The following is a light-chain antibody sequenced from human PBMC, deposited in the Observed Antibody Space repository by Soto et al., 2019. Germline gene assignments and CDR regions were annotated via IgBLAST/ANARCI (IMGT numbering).Light chain of an antibody. CDR2: WAS. V-gene: IGKV4-1*01. CDR1: SNIKNY. CDR3: QQFYATQGT. Sequence: DIVMTQSPDSLAVSLGERATINCKSSSNIKNYLAWYQQRPGQPPKLLISWASGRESGVPDRFSGSGSGTDCTLTISSLHAEDVANYYCQQFYATQGTFGPGTKVDIK. J-gene: IGKJ3*01.